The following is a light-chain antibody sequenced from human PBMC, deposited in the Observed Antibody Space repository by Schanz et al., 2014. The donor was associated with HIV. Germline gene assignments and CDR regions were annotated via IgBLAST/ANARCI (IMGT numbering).Light chain of an antibody. Sequence: QSVLTQPPSVSAAPGQKVTISCSGSSSNIGNNYVSWYQQFPGTAPKLLIYDNYQRPSGVPDRFSGSKSGTSATLGITGLQTGDEADYYCGTWDSGLSRGSVIFGGGTKLTVL. CDR1: SSNIGNNY. J-gene: IGLJ2*01. CDR2: DNY. V-gene: IGLV1-51*01. CDR3: GTWDSGLSRGSVI.